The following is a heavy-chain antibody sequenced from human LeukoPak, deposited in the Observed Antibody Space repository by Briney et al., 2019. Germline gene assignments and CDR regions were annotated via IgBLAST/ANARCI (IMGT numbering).Heavy chain of an antibody. CDR1: GYAFTSYY. D-gene: IGHD5-24*01. Sequence: ASVKVSCKASGYAFTSYYIHWVRQAPGQGLEWMGLINPGGDNTDYAQNFQGRVTMTRDTSTSTVYMGLSSLRSEDTAVYYCARIRDGYNDAYDIWGQGTMVTVSS. V-gene: IGHV1-46*01. CDR3: ARIRDGYNDAYDI. CDR2: INPGGDNT. J-gene: IGHJ3*02.